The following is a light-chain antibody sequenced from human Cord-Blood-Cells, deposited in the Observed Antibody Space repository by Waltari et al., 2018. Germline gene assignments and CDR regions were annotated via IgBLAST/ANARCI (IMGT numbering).Light chain of an antibody. CDR3: CSYAGSWV. CDR2: EVS. J-gene: IGLJ3*02. Sequence: QSALTQPASVSGSPGQSITISCTGTSCDVGSYTLVSSYQQHPGKAPKLMIYEVSKRPSGVSNRFSGSKSGNTASLTISGLQAEDEADYYCCSYAGSWVFGGGTKLTVL. V-gene: IGLV2-23*02. CDR1: SCDVGSYTL.